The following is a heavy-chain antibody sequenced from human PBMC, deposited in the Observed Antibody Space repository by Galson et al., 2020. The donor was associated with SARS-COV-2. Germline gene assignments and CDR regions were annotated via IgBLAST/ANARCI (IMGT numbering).Heavy chain of an antibody. D-gene: IGHD1-26*01. CDR1: GFTVRSNY. CDR3: ASLPAPGDAPPFSDY. CDR2: IYSSGTT. J-gene: IGHJ4*02. V-gene: IGHV3-53*01. Sequence: GESLKISCAVSGFTVRSNYMSWVRQAPGQGLEWVSVIYSSGTTYYVDSVKGRFTISRDNSKNTLHLQMDSLRAEDTAVYYCASLPAPGDAPPFSDYWGQGILVTVSS.